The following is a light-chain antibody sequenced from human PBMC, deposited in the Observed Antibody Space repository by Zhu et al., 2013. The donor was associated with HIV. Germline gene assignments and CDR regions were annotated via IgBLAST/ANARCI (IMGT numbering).Light chain of an antibody. CDR3: SSYTSSSTSV. J-gene: IGLJ2*01. CDR1: SSDVGSSNF. CDR2: EVS. Sequence: QSALTQPASVSGSPGQSITISCTGTSSDVGSSNFVSWYQQHPGKAPKLMIYEVSNRPSGVSNRFSGSKSGNTASLTISGLQAEDEADYYCSSYTSSSTSVFGGGTKLTVL. V-gene: IGLV2-14*02.